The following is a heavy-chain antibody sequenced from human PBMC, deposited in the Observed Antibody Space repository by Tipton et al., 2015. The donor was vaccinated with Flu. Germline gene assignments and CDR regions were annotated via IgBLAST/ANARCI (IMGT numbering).Heavy chain of an antibody. J-gene: IGHJ6*02. D-gene: IGHD6-13*01. Sequence: SLRLSCAASGFIFDDYAMHWVRQAPGKGLEWVSGISWNSGSIGYADSVKGRFTISRDNAKNSLYLQMNSLRVEDTALYYCARDGPYRSSMDVWGQGTTVTVSS. CDR1: GFIFDDYA. CDR3: ARDGPYRSSMDV. CDR2: ISWNSGSI. V-gene: IGHV3-9*01.